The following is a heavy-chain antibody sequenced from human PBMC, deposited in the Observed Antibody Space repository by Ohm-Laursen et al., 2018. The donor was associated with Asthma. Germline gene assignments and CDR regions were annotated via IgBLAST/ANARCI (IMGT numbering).Heavy chain of an antibody. V-gene: IGHV3-21*01. D-gene: IGHD1-26*01. Sequence: SLRLSCPASGYTFSRYSIHWVRQIPGKGLEWVASISTASSFIYYADSVRGRFTTSGDNARNSVYLQMNSLRAEDTALYYCARIGPEWELPGREYSLHHWGEGTLVTVSS. CDR3: ARIGPEWELPGREYSLHH. CDR1: GYTFSRYS. CDR2: ISTASSFI. J-gene: IGHJ1*01.